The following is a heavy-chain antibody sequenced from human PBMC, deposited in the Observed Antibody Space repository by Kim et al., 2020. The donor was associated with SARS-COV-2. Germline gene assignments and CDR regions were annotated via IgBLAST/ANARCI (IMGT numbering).Heavy chain of an antibody. V-gene: IGHV3-53*01. Sequence: GGSLRLSCAASGFTVSSNYMSWVRQAPGKGLEWVSVIYSGGSTYYADSVKGRFTISRDNSKNTLYLQMNSLRAEDTAVYYCARGLSDSSGYYYPGFDYWGQGTLVTVSS. CDR3: ARGLSDSSGYYYPGFDY. D-gene: IGHD3-22*01. CDR1: GFTVSSNY. J-gene: IGHJ4*02. CDR2: IYSGGST.